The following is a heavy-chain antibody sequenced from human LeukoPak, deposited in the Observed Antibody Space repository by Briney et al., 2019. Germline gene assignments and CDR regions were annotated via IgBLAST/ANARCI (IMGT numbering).Heavy chain of an antibody. CDR1: GYTFTGYY. V-gene: IGHV1-2*02. Sequence: GASVKVSCKASGYTFTGYYMHWVRQAPGQGLEWMGWINPNSGGTNYAQKFQGRVTMTRDTSISTAYMELSRLRSDDTAVYYCARESLPTTVTTGGALDIWGQGTMVTVSS. D-gene: IGHD4-17*01. J-gene: IGHJ3*02. CDR2: INPNSGGT. CDR3: ARESLPTTVTTGGALDI.